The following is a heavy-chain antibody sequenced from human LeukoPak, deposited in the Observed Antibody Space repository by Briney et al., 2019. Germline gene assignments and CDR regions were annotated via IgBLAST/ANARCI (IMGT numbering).Heavy chain of an antibody. CDR2: IYYSGSSGST. D-gene: IGHD6-13*01. V-gene: IGHV4-59*01. CDR3: ARDISSSSWFSNWFDP. J-gene: IGHJ5*02. CDR1: GGSISGYF. Sequence: SETLSLTCTVSGGSISGYFWSWIQQPPGKGLEWIGYIYYSGSSGSTHYNPSLRSRVTISVDTSKNQFSLKLSSVTAADTAVYYCARDISSSSWFSNWFDPWGQGTLVTVSS.